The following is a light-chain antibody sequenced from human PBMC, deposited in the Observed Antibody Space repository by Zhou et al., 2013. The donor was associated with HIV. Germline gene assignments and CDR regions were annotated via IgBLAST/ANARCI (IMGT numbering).Light chain of an antibody. CDR1: QGVSND. J-gene: IGKJ5*01. CDR3: QQFNDYPLT. CDR2: DAS. Sequence: AIRLTQSPSSLSASVGDRVTIICRASQGVSNDLAWYQQKPGKVPKLLIYDASTLQSGVPSRFSGSGSGTDFTLTISSLQPEDFATYYCQQFNDYPLTFGQGTRL. V-gene: IGKV1D-13*01.